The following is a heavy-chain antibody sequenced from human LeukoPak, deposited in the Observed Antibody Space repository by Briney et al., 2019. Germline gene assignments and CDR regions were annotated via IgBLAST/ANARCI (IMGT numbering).Heavy chain of an antibody. CDR3: AIDEPNYAPYDFDY. V-gene: IGHV3-15*01. CDR2: IKSKADGETT. Sequence: GGSLRLSCAASRLTFINAWMNWVRQAPGKGLEWVGRIKSKADGETTDYAAPVKGRFTIPRDDSNNMVYLQMSSLKVEDTAVYYCAIDEPNYAPYDFDYWGQGTLVTVSS. CDR1: RLTFINAW. D-gene: IGHD4/OR15-4a*01. J-gene: IGHJ4*02.